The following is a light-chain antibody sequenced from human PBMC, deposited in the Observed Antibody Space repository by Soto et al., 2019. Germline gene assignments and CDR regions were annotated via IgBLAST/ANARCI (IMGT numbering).Light chain of an antibody. CDR1: QSISSW. Sequence: DIQMTQSPSTLSASVGDRVTITCRASQSISSWLAWYQHKPGKAPNLLIYKASSLESGVPSRFSGSGSGTEFTLTISSLQPDDFATYYCQQYNSYSGTFGQGTKVEIK. J-gene: IGKJ1*01. CDR3: QQYNSYSGT. V-gene: IGKV1-5*03. CDR2: KAS.